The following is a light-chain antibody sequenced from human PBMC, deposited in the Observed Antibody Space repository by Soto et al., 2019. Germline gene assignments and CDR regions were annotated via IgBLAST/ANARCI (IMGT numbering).Light chain of an antibody. CDR3: QQRYNWLT. CDR2: GAS. J-gene: IGKJ4*01. Sequence: IVLTQSPATLSLSPGERATLSCRARQTVSTYLSWYQHKPGQAPRLLIYGASNRATGIPASFSGSGSGTDFTLTISSLEPEDSAVYYCQQRYNWLTFGGGTKVEIK. CDR1: QTVSTY. V-gene: IGKV3-11*01.